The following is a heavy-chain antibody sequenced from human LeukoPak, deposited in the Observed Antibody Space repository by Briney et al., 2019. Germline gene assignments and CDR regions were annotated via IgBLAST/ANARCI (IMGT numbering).Heavy chain of an antibody. CDR2: IYYSGST. J-gene: IGHJ4*02. CDR3: AREGWLQEFDY. Sequence: SETLSLTCTVSGGSISSGGYYWSWIRQHPGKGLEWIGYIYYSGSTYYNPSLKSRVTISVDTSKNQFSLKLSSVTAAGTAVYYCAREGWLQEFDYWGQGTLVTVSS. V-gene: IGHV4-31*03. CDR1: GGSISSGGYY. D-gene: IGHD5-24*01.